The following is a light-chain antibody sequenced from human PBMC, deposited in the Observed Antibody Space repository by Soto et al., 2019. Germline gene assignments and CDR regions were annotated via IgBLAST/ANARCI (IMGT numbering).Light chain of an antibody. V-gene: IGLV2-23*01. J-gene: IGLJ2*01. CDR2: EGS. CDR1: SGDVGSYNL. Sequence: QSVLTQPASVSGSPGQSITISCTGTSGDVGSYNLVSWYQQPPGEAPKLMIYEGSKRPSGVSNRFSGSKSGNTASLTISGLQAEDEADYYCCSYAGSDTMIFXGGTQLTVL. CDR3: CSYAGSDTMI.